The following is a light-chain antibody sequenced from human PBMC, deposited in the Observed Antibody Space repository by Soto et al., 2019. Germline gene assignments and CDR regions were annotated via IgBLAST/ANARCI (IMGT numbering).Light chain of an antibody. Sequence: EIVLTQSPATLSLSPGERATLSCRASQSVSSYLAWYQQKPGQAPRLLIYDASTRATGIPARFSGSGSGTEFTLTISSLQSEDFAVYYCQQYNKWPWTFGQGTKVDMK. CDR2: DAS. CDR3: QQYNKWPWT. CDR1: QSVSSY. V-gene: IGKV3-15*01. J-gene: IGKJ1*01.